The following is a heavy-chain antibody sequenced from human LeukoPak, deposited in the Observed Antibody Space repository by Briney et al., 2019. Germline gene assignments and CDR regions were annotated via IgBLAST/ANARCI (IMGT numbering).Heavy chain of an antibody. CDR1: GLTFSSYS. J-gene: IGHJ4*02. V-gene: IGHV3-21*01. Sequence: PGGSLRLSCVVCGLTFSSYSIDWVRQAPGRGLEWVSSISSNRCYRCYAVSVKGRFTSSRDNANNSLSLQMNSLSAEDTAVYYCARCSGSSTYHSDDYWGEGTLVTVSS. D-gene: IGHD2-15*01. CDR3: ARCSGSSTYHSDDY. CDR2: ISSNRCYR.